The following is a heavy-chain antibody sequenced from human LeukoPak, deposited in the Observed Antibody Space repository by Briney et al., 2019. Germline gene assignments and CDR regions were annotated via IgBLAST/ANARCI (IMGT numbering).Heavy chain of an antibody. CDR3: ARGAGGYDWNDAFDI. D-gene: IGHD5-12*01. CDR1: RFSFSSYS. CDR2: ITSSSSFI. V-gene: IGHV3-21*01. J-gene: IGHJ3*02. Sequence: GGSLRLSCAASRFSFSSYSMNWVRQAPGKGLEWVSSITSSSSFIYYADSVKGRFTISRDNARNSLYLQMNSLRDEDTAVYYCARGAGGYDWNDAFDIWGQGTMVTVSS.